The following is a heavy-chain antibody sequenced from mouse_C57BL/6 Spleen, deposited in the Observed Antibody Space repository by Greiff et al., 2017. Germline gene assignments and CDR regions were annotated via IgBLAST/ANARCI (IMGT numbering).Heavy chain of an antibody. CDR1: GYTFTSYW. Sequence: VQLQQPGAELVKPGASVQLSCKASGYTFTSYWMHWVKQRPGQGLEWIGMIHPNSGSTNYNEKFKSKATLTVDKSSSTAYMQLSSLTSEDSAVYYCARSYGKGYYFDYWGQGTTLTVSS. J-gene: IGHJ2*01. CDR2: IHPNSGST. V-gene: IGHV1-64*01. CDR3: ARSYGKGYYFDY. D-gene: IGHD2-1*01.